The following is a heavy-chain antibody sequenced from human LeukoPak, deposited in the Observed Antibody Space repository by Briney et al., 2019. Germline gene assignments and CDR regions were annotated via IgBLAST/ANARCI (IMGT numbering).Heavy chain of an antibody. CDR3: ARDAYCSGGSCYGNNWFDP. CDR1: GYTFTSYG. V-gene: IGHV1-69*04. D-gene: IGHD2-15*01. Sequence: SVKVSCKASGYTFTSYGISWVRQAPGQGLEWMGRIIPILGIANYAQKFQGRVTITADKSTSTAYMELSSLRSEDTAVYYCARDAYCSGGSCYGNNWFDPWGQGTLVTVSS. J-gene: IGHJ5*02. CDR2: IIPILGIA.